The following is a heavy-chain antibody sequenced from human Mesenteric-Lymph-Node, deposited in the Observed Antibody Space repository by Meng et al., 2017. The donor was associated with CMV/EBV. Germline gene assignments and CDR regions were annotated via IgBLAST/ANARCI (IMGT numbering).Heavy chain of an antibody. CDR2: ISAYNGNT. D-gene: IGHD1-26*01. V-gene: IGHV1-18*01. Sequence: ASVKVSCKASGYTFTSYGISWVRQAPGQGLEWMGWISAYNGNTNYAQKLQGRVTMTTDTSTSTAYMELSRLRSDDTAVYYCARVGWDDYYYYGMDVWGQGTTVTVSS. CDR1: GYTFTSYG. CDR3: ARVGWDDYYYYGMDV. J-gene: IGHJ6*02.